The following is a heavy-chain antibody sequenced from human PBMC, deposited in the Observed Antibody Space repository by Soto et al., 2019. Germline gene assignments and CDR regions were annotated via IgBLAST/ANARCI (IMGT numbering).Heavy chain of an antibody. D-gene: IGHD3-3*01. CDR2: INQDGTKI. J-gene: IGHJ4*02. Sequence: GGSLRLSCAASGSSISSHWMSWVRQAPGKGLEWVANINQDGTKIHYVDSVKGRFTISRDNAKNPLHLQLSSLRADDTAVYFCARGEEWLLLSLQGVFDQWGQGTLLTVSS. CDR3: ARGEEWLLLSLQGVFDQ. CDR1: GSSISSHW. V-gene: IGHV3-7*03.